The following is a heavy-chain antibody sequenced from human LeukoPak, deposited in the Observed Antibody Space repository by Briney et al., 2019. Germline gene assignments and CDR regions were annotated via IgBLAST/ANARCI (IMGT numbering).Heavy chain of an antibody. D-gene: IGHD1-26*01. CDR2: IFPSGGEI. CDR1: GFTLSTFA. CDR3: ARELREHGVFDI. J-gene: IGHJ3*02. Sequence: GGSLRLSCAASGFTLSTFAMIWVRQPPGKGLEWVSSIFPSGGEIHYADSVRGRFTISRDSPKNTVHLQMNSLRAEDTAVYYCARELREHGVFDIWGQGTMVTVSS. V-gene: IGHV3-23*01.